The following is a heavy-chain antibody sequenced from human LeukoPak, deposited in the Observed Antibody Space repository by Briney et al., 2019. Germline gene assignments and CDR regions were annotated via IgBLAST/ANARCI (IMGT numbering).Heavy chain of an antibody. CDR1: GGIFSNYV. CDR2: VSEDGTTK. CDR3: AKKGYLGGGSDTFDL. D-gene: IGHD2-15*01. Sequence: GGSLRLSCAVSGGIFSNYVMHWVRQAPGKGLEWVAVVSEDGTTKYYADSVKGRFTISRDNSKSSVYLAMDSLRAEDTALYFCAKKGYLGGGSDTFDLWGLGTMVTVSS. V-gene: IGHV3-30*04. J-gene: IGHJ3*01.